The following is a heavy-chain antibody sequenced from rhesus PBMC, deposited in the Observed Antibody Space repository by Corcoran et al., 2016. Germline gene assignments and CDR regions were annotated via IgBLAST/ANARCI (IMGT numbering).Heavy chain of an antibody. D-gene: IGHD3-16*01. CDR2: ISGSGGST. J-gene: IGHJ5-2*02. CDR3: ARLVVVFNSLDV. Sequence: QLQLPESGPGRVKPSEPLSLTCAVSGGSISIHYWSWTRQPPGKGLEWIGRISGSGGSTDYNPSRKRRVTISTDTSKNQFSLKLSSVTAADTAVYYCARLVVVFNSLDVWGRGVLVTVSS. CDR1: GGSISIHY. V-gene: IGHV4-173*01.